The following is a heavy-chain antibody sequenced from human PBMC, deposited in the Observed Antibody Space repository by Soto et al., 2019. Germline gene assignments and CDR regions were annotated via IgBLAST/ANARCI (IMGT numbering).Heavy chain of an antibody. J-gene: IGHJ4*02. D-gene: IGHD6-13*01. V-gene: IGHV1-69*13. Sequence: SVKVSCKASGGTFSSYRINWVRQAPGQGLEWAGGIVPIYRTADYAQKFQGRVTITADESARTSYMELRSLKSQDTAVYYCVRDSGAKLSSSWGQGTLVTVSS. CDR2: IVPIYRTA. CDR1: GGTFSSYR. CDR3: VRDSGAKLSSS.